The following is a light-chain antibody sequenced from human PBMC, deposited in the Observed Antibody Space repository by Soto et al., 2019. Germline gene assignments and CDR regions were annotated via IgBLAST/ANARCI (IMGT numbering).Light chain of an antibody. CDR1: RTDVGGYNF. CDR3: CSYVSSKTYV. J-gene: IGLJ1*01. Sequence: QSALTQPASVSGSPGQSITISCTGTRTDVGGYNFVSWYQQHPGKAPKLIIYAVSNRPSGVSNRFSGSKSDNTASLTISWLQAEDEADYYCCSYVSSKTYVFGTGTKLTVL. CDR2: AVS. V-gene: IGLV2-14*01.